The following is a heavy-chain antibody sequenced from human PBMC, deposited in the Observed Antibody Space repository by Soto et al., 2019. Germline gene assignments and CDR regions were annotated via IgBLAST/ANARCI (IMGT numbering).Heavy chain of an antibody. J-gene: IGHJ4*02. Sequence: GGSLRLSCAASGFTFSSYGMHWVRQAPGKGLEWVAFIWYDGSKKYYADSVKGRFTISRDNSKNTLYLQMNSLRAEDTAVYYCAKDRSSIAARGGYYFDYWGQGTLVTVSS. V-gene: IGHV3-30*02. CDR3: AKDRSSIAARGGYYFDY. CDR2: IWYDGSKK. CDR1: GFTFSSYG. D-gene: IGHD6-6*01.